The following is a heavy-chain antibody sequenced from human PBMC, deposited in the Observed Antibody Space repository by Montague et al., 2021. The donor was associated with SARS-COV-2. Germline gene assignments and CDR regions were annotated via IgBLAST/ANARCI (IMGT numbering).Heavy chain of an antibody. CDR3: VRAAQRESATPHVSCCKGIDL. J-gene: IGHJ5*02. V-gene: IGHV4-59*01. CDR1: GDSFSTSY. Sequence: SETLSLTCTVSGDSFSTSYWAWIRQPPGKGLEWIGYVYYSGRSSYNSSLKGRVTISVDTSKNQFSLNLRSVTAADTAVYYCVRAAQRESATPHVSCCKGIDLWGQGTPVTVSS. CDR2: VYYSGRS. D-gene: IGHD2-15*01.